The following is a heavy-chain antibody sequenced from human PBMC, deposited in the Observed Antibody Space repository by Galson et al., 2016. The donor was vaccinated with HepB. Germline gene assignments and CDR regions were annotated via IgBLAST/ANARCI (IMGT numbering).Heavy chain of an antibody. CDR2: IDDTGTET. CDR1: GLTFSSHA. D-gene: IGHD6-13*01. V-gene: IGHV3-23*01. CDR3: ASSYISSWYNFQH. Sequence: SLRLSCAVSGLTFSSHAMSWVRQAPGRGLEWVSTIDDTGTETHFADSVQGRFTISRDNSKNTLYLQMNSLRAEDTAVYYCASSYISSWYNFQHWGQGTLVTVSS. J-gene: IGHJ1*01.